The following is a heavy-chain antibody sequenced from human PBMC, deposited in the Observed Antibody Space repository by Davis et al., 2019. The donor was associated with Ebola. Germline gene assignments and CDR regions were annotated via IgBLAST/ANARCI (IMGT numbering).Heavy chain of an antibody. Sequence: SETLSLTCAVYVGSLRDYYWSWVRQPPGKGLEWIGSIYYSGSTYYNPSLKSRVTISVDTSKNQFSLKLSSVTAADTAVYYCARLKVVYDGYFDYWGQGTLVTVSS. V-gene: IGHV4-34*01. CDR3: ARLKVVYDGYFDY. D-gene: IGHD5/OR15-5a*01. J-gene: IGHJ4*02. CDR1: VGSLRDYY. CDR2: IYYSGST.